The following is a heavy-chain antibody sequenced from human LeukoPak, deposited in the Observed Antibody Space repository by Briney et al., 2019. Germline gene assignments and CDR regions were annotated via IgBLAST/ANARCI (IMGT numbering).Heavy chain of an antibody. CDR2: FSHRGTT. CDR3: VRDGYYGSGSPGWFGP. D-gene: IGHD3-10*01. J-gene: IGHJ5*02. Sequence: SETLSLTCTVSGYSINSAFYWGCIRVPPGKGLEWIGSFSHRGTTYYNSSIKSCVNIAIDTSKNQFSLKLKSLTAEDTAMYYCVRDGYYGSGSPGWFGPWGPGTLVIVSA. CDR1: GYSINSAFY. V-gene: IGHV4-38-2*02.